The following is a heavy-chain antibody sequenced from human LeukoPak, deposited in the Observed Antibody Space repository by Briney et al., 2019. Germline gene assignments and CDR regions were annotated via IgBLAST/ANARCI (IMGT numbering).Heavy chain of an antibody. J-gene: IGHJ4*02. V-gene: IGHV4-4*07. Sequence: SETLSLTCAVSGGSISSYYGSWIRQPAGKGLEWIGRIYTSGSTNYNPSLKSRVTMSVDTSKNQFSLKLSSVTAADTAVYYCASGQGYDSSYELSLWGQGTLVTVSS. CDR1: GGSISSYY. D-gene: IGHD3-22*01. CDR3: ASGQGYDSSYELSL. CDR2: IYTSGST.